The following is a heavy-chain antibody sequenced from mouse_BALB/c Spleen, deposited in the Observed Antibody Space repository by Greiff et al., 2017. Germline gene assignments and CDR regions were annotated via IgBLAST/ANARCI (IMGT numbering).Heavy chain of an antibody. V-gene: IGHV1S137*01. J-gene: IGHJ2*01. CDR2: ISTYYGDA. CDR1: GYTFTDYA. CDR3: ARNLGYFDY. Sequence: QVQLKESGAELVRPGVSVKISCKGSGYTFTDYAMHWVKQSHAKSLEWIGVISTYYGDASYNQKFKGKATMTVDKSSSTAYMELARLTSEDSAIYYCARNLGYFDYWGQGTTLTVSS.